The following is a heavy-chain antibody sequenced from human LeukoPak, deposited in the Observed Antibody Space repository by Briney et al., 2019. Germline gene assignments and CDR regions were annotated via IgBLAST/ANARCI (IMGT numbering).Heavy chain of an antibody. CDR3: ARRGYCGGDCLLGDDAFDI. V-gene: IGHV4-4*07. CDR2: IYTSGST. Sequence: SETLSLTCTVSGGSISSYYWSWIRQPAGKGLEWIGRIYTSGSTNYNPSRESRVTMSVDTTKNQFSLKLSSVTAADTAVYYCARRGYCGGDCLLGDDAFDIWGQGTMVTVSS. J-gene: IGHJ3*02. D-gene: IGHD2-21*01. CDR1: GGSISSYY.